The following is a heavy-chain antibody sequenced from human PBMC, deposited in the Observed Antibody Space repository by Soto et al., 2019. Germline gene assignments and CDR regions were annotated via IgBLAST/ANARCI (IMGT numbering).Heavy chain of an antibody. CDR2: INAGNGNT. J-gene: IGHJ6*02. Sequence: GASVKVSFKASGYTFTSYAMHWLRQAPGQRLEWMGWINAGNGNTKYSQKFQGRVTITRDTSASTAYMELSSLRSEDTAVYYCARDLWFGELFGYYYGMDVWGQGTTVTVSS. D-gene: IGHD3-10*01. CDR1: GYTFTSYA. CDR3: ARDLWFGELFGYYYGMDV. V-gene: IGHV1-3*01.